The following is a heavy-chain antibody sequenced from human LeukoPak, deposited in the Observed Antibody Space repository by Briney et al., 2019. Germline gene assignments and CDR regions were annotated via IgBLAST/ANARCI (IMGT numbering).Heavy chain of an antibody. J-gene: IGHJ4*02. CDR3: ARDAQSGAFSDFDF. CDR2: TTHNGGTQ. D-gene: IGHD1-26*01. V-gene: IGHV3-30-3*01. CDR1: GFTFGNYA. Sequence: PGTSLRLSCVAYGFTFGNYAIHWVRQVPGEGLEWVAITTHNGGTQYYADSVKGRFTISRDNSQSTVFLQMNSLRPEDTAVYYCARDAQSGAFSDFDFWGQGTLVTVSS.